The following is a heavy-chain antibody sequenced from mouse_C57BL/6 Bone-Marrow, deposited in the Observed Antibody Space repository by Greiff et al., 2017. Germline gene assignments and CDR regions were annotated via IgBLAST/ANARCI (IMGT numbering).Heavy chain of an antibody. CDR1: GYTFTSYW. CDR3: ARGGFAY. V-gene: IGHV1-50*01. Sequence: QVQLQQPGAELVKPGASVKLSCKASGYTFTSYWMQWVKQRPGQGLEWIGEIDPSDSYTNYNQKFKGKATLTVDTSSSTAYMQLSSLASEDSAGYYCARGGFAYWGQGTLVTVSA. J-gene: IGHJ3*01. CDR2: IDPSDSYT.